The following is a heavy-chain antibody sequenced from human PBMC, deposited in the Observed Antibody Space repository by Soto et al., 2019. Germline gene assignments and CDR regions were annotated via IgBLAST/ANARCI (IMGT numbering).Heavy chain of an antibody. Sequence: MLSHTWTVAGGSISGGGGYRSRKRQPPGKGLEWIGYIYYSGSTYYDPSLKSRVTISVDTSKNQFSLKLSSVTAADTAVYYCARNIVVVPAAMKGFDPRGQGTLVTVTS. CDR2: IYYSGST. CDR3: ARNIVVVPAAMKGFDP. J-gene: IGHJ5*02. V-gene: IGHV4-30-4*01. D-gene: IGHD2-2*01. CDR1: GGSISGGGGY.